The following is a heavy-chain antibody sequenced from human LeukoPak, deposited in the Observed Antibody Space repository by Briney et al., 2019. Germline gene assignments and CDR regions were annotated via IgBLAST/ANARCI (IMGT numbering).Heavy chain of an antibody. CDR1: GGSFSGYY. D-gene: IGHD1-26*01. CDR2: INHSGST. V-gene: IGHV4-34*01. Sequence: SETLSLTCAVYGGSFSGYYWSWIRQPPGKGLEWIGEINHSGSTNYNPSLKSRVTISVDTSKNQFSLKLSSVTAADTAVYYCARGAKHRSGSYRAFHYWGQGTLVTVSS. J-gene: IGHJ4*02. CDR3: ARGAKHRSGSYRAFHY.